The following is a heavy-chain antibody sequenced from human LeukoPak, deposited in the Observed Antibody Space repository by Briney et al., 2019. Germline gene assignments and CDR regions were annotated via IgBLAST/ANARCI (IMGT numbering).Heavy chain of an antibody. J-gene: IGHJ6*02. CDR3: ARYDIVVVPAAINYDMDV. Sequence: SQTLSLTCTVSGGSISSGGYYWSWIRQHPGKGLEWIGYVYYSGSTYYNPSLKGRVTISVDTSKNQFSLKLSSVTAAETAVYYCARYDIVVVPAAINYDMDVWGQGTTVTVSS. CDR2: VYYSGST. D-gene: IGHD2-2*01. CDR1: GGSISSGGYY. V-gene: IGHV4-31*03.